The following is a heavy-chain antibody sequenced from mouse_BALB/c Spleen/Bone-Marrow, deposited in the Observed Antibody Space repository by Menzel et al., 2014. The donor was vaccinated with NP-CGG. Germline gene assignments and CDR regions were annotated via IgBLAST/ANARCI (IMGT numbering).Heavy chain of an antibody. J-gene: IGHJ1*01. Sequence: EVKLQESGPSLVKPSQTLSLPCSVTGDSITSGYWNWIRKFPGNKLEYMGYISYSGSTYYNPSLKSRISITRDTSKNQYYLQLNSVTTEDTATYYCARIYYDSHWYFDVWGAGTTVTVSS. CDR2: ISYSGST. CDR1: GDSITSGY. CDR3: ARIYYDSHWYFDV. V-gene: IGHV3-8*02. D-gene: IGHD2-4*01.